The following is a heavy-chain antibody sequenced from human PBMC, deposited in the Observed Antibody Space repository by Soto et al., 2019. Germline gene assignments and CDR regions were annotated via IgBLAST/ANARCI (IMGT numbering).Heavy chain of an antibody. CDR1: GGSISSGDYY. Sequence: SETLSLTCTVSGGSISSGDYYWGWIRQPPGKGLEWIGSIYYSGSTYYNPSLKSRVTISVDTSKNQFSLKLSSVTAADTAVYYCARVLVVVGAPSASEIDYWGQGTLVTV. CDR2: IYYSGST. CDR3: ARVLVVVGAPSASEIDY. D-gene: IGHD2-15*01. J-gene: IGHJ4*02. V-gene: IGHV4-30-4*08.